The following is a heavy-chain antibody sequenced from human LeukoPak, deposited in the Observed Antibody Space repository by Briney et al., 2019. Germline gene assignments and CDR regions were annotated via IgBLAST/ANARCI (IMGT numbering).Heavy chain of an antibody. CDR1: GFTFSSYS. J-gene: IGHJ4*02. D-gene: IGHD3-10*01. CDR3: ARVIYGSGSYSVDY. V-gene: IGHV3-7*03. CDR2: IKQDGSEK. Sequence: GGSLRLSCAASGFTFSSYSMNWVRQAPGKGLEWVANIKQDGSEKYYVDSVKGRFTISRDNAKNSLYLQMNSLRAEDTAVYYRARVIYGSGSYSVDYWGQGTLVTVSS.